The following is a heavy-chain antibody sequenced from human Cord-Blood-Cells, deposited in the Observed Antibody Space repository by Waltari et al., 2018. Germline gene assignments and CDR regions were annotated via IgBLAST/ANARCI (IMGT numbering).Heavy chain of an antibody. D-gene: IGHD2-15*01. V-gene: IGHV4-34*01. CDR3: AREVVVAATPGGAFDI. J-gene: IGHJ3*02. CDR2: IKHSGSN. CDR1: GGSFSGYY. Sequence: QVQLQQWGAGLLKPSETLSLTCAVHGGSFSGYYWSWIRQTTGKGREWIGEIKHSGSNNYNPSLKSRVTISVDTSKNQFSLKLGSVTAADTAVYYCAREVVVAATPGGAFDIWGQGTMVTVSS.